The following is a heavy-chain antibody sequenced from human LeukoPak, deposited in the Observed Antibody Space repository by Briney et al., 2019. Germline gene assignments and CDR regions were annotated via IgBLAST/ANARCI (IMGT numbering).Heavy chain of an antibody. D-gene: IGHD5-18*01. Sequence: GGSLRLSCAASGFTFSSYAMSWVRQAPGKGLEWVSAISGSGGSTYYADSVKGRFTISRDNSKNTLYLQMNSLRAEDTAVYYCARDTAMVGHAFDIWGQGTMVTVSS. CDR2: ISGSGGST. V-gene: IGHV3-23*01. CDR1: GFTFSSYA. J-gene: IGHJ3*02. CDR3: ARDTAMVGHAFDI.